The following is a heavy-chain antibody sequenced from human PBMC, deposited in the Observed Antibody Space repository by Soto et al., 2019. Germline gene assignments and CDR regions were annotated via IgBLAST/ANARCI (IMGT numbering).Heavy chain of an antibody. Sequence: GGSLRLSCAASGFTFSSYGMRWVRQAPGKGLEWVAVISYDGSNKYYADSVKGRFTISADTSKNQFSLHLTSMTAEDTAVYYCERDGNWRFAYWGKGALVTVSS. CDR3: ERDGNWRFAY. CDR1: GFTFSSYG. D-gene: IGHD1-1*01. V-gene: IGHV3-30*03. CDR2: ISYDGSNK. J-gene: IGHJ4*02.